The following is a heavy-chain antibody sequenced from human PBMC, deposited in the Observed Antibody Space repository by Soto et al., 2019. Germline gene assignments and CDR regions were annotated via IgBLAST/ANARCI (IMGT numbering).Heavy chain of an antibody. D-gene: IGHD3-3*01. CDR3: ALGGTYYDFWSGYAYYYYGMDV. CDR2: IIPIFGTA. J-gene: IGHJ6*02. Sequence: SVKVSCKASGGTFSSYAISWVRQAPVQGLEWMGGIIPIFGTANYAQKFQGRVTITADESTSTAYMELSSLRSEDTAVYYCALGGTYYDFWSGYAYYYYGMDVWGQGTTVTVSS. V-gene: IGHV1-69*13. CDR1: GGTFSSYA.